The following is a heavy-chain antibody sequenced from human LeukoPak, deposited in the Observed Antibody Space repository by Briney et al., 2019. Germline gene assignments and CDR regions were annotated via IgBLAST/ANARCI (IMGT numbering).Heavy chain of an antibody. CDR3: ARVVFITMVRGVTRPANWFDP. CDR1: GYTFTSYG. V-gene: IGHV1-18*01. J-gene: IGHJ5*02. CDR2: ISAYNGNT. Sequence: ASVKVSCKASGYTFTSYGISWVRQAPGQGLEWMGWISAYNGNTNYAQKLQGRVTMTTDTSTSTAYMELRSLRSDDTAVYYCARVVFITMVRGVTRPANWFDPWGQGTLVTVSS. D-gene: IGHD3-10*01.